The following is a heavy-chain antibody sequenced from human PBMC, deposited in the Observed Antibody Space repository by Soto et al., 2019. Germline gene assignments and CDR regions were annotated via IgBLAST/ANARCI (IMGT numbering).Heavy chain of an antibody. CDR1: GFTFRSYN. CDR3: ATDLRPDSYSTSWQPTFYFDH. D-gene: IGHD6-13*01. Sequence: EVQLVESGGGLVKPGGSLRLSCAASGFTFRSYNINWIRQAPGKGLEWVSSISSSSTYIYYADSVKGRFTISRDNAMNSLYLQMNSLRAEDTAVYFCATDLRPDSYSTSWQPTFYFDHWGQGTLVTVSS. CDR2: ISSSSTYI. J-gene: IGHJ4*02. V-gene: IGHV3-21*01.